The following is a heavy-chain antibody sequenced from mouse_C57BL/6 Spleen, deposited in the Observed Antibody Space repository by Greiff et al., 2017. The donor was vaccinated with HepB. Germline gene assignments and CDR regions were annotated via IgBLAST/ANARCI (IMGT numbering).Heavy chain of an antibody. Sequence: VQLQQSGAELVRPGASVTLSCKASGYTFTDYEMHWVKQTPVHGLEWIGAIDPETGGTAYNQKFKGKAILTADKSSSTAYMELRSLTSEDSAVYYCTRGSGYYKFAYWGQGTLVTVSA. V-gene: IGHV1-15*01. D-gene: IGHD2-3*01. CDR2: IDPETGGT. J-gene: IGHJ3*01. CDR1: GYTFTDYE. CDR3: TRGSGYYKFAY.